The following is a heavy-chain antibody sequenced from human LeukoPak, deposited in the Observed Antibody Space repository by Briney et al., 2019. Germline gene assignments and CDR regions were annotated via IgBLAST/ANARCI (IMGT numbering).Heavy chain of an antibody. D-gene: IGHD5-18*01. Sequence: GGSLRLSCAASGFTFSSYEMNWVRQAPGKGLEWVSYISSSGSTTYYADSVKGRFTISRDNAKNSLYLQMNSLRAEDTAVYYCARDRVYRGNSYDAFYMWGQGTIFTVSS. CDR1: GFTFSSYE. CDR3: ARDRVYRGNSYDAFYM. CDR2: ISSSGSTT. J-gene: IGHJ3*02. V-gene: IGHV3-48*03.